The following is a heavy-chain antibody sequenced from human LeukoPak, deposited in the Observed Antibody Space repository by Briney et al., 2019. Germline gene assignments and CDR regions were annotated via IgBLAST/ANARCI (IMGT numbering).Heavy chain of an antibody. Sequence: ASVKVSCKASGYNFRSYGIGWVRQAPRQGLEWMGWITAGNGNTNYAQKVQGRVTMTTDTSTSTAYMELRRLRYDDTAVYFCARGYCSGGSCDYYYYYMDVWGKGTTVTVSS. J-gene: IGHJ6*03. CDR1: GYNFRSYG. D-gene: IGHD2-15*01. CDR2: ITAGNGNT. CDR3: ARGYCSGGSCDYYYYYMDV. V-gene: IGHV1-18*01.